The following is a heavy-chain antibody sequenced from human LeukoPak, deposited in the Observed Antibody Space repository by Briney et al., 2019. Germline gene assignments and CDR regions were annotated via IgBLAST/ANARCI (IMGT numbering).Heavy chain of an antibody. V-gene: IGHV1-69*04. CDR1: GGTFSSYA. CDR3: ARASYYYYYMDV. J-gene: IGHJ6*03. CDR2: IIPILGIA. Sequence: SVKVSCKASGGTFSSYAISWVRQAPGQGLEWMGRIIPILGIANYAQKFQGRVTITADKSTSTAYMELSSLRSEDTAVYYCARASYYYYYMDVWGKGTTVTVSS.